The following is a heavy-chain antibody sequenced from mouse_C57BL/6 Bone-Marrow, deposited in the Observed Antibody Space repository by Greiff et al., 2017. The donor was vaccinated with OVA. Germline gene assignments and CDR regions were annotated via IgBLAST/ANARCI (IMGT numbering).Heavy chain of an antibody. D-gene: IGHD1-1*01. CDR3: ARWGLHGSSPVAY. J-gene: IGHJ3*01. V-gene: IGHV1-54*01. CDR2: INPGSGGT. CDR1: GYAFTNYL. Sequence: VQLMESGAELVRPGTSVKVSCKASGYAFTNYLIAWVKQRPGQGLEWIGVINPGSGGTNYNEKFKGKATLTADTSSSTAYMQLSSLTSEDSAVYFCARWGLHGSSPVAYWGQGTLVTVSA.